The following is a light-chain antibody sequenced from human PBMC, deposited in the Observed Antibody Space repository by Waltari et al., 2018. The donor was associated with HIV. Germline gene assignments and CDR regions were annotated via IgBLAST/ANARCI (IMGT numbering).Light chain of an antibody. CDR1: VLAKTY. CDR3: YCAADTTAV. Sequence: SYELTQPPSVSVSPGQTARLTCSVDVLAKTYARWFQQTPGQAPVVVIYKDTERPSGIPERFSGLSSGTTVTLTISGAHLEDEADYYCYCAADTTAVFGGGTQLTVL. CDR2: KDT. J-gene: IGLJ7*01. V-gene: IGLV3-27*01.